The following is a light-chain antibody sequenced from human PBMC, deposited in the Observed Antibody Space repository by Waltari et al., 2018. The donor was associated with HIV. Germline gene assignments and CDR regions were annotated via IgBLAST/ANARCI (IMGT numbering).Light chain of an antibody. CDR3: SSYTSSSTEV. CDR1: SSDVGGYNY. J-gene: IGLJ1*01. Sequence: QSALTQPASVSGSPGQSITISCPGTSSDVGGYNYVPWYQQHPGKAPKLMIYDVSNRPSGGSNRFSGSKSGNTASLTISGLQAEDEADYYCSSYTSSSTEVFGTGTKVTVL. V-gene: IGLV2-14*01. CDR2: DVS.